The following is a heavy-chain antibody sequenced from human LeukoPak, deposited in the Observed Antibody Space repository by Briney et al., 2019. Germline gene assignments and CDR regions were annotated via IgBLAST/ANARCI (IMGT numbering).Heavy chain of an antibody. Sequence: GGSLRLSCAASGFTLSSYSMSWVRQAPGKGLEWVSGINWNGGSTGYADSVKGRFTISRDNAKNSLYLQMNSLRAEDTALYYCARLGTRYCTSTSCHSQFDFWGQGTLVTVSS. D-gene: IGHD2-2*01. CDR3: ARLGTRYCTSTSCHSQFDF. V-gene: IGHV3-20*04. J-gene: IGHJ4*02. CDR2: INWNGGST. CDR1: GFTLSSYS.